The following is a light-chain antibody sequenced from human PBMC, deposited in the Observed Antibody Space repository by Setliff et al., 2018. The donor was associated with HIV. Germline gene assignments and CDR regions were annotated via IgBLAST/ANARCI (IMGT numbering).Light chain of an antibody. CDR1: SSDVGGYNY. Sequence: QSVLTQPASVSGSPGQSITMSCTGTSSDVGGYNYVSWYQHHPGKAPKLMIYEVTNRPSGVSSRFSGSKSGNTASLTIFGLQAEDEADYYYSSYTNSNSYVFGTGTKVTV. J-gene: IGLJ1*01. CDR2: EVT. CDR3: SSYTNSNSYV. V-gene: IGLV2-14*01.